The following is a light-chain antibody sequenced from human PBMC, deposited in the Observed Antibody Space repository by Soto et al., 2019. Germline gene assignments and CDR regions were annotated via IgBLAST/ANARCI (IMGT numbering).Light chain of an antibody. V-gene: IGKV1-33*01. Sequence: DIQMTQSPSSLSASVGDRVTITCQASQDISNYLNWYQQKLGKXPXXLIYDASNLETGVPSRFSGSASGTDSPFTISSLQPEDTATYYCQQYSHLITFGQGTRLEIK. CDR2: DAS. CDR3: QQYSHLIT. J-gene: IGKJ5*01. CDR1: QDISNY.